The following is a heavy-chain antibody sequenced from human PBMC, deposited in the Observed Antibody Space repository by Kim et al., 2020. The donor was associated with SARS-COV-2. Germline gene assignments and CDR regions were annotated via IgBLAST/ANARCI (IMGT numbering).Heavy chain of an antibody. J-gene: IGHJ6*02. CDR1: GFTFSSYG. CDR3: AKAPAWFGSSPYGMDV. CDR2: ISYDGSNK. Sequence: GGSLRLSCAASGFTFSSYGMHWVRQAPGKGLEWVAVISYDGSNKYYADSVKGRFTISRDNSKNTLYLQMNSLRAEDTAVYYCAKAPAWFGSSPYGMDVWGQGTTVTVSS. D-gene: IGHD6-13*01. V-gene: IGHV3-30*18.